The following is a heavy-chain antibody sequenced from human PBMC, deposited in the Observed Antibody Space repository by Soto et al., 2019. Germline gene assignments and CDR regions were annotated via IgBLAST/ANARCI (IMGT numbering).Heavy chain of an antibody. CDR2: INHTCGT. D-gene: IGHD3-3*01. J-gene: IGHJ5*02. Sequence: SDTLSLTCTVSRGSISSGTDYWAWIRQPPGKGLEWIANINHTCGTHYNPSLKSRVTMSVDTSKNQFSLRLSSVTAADTAIYYCATRITVFGLLIPPFDPWGQGTQVTVSS. CDR3: ATRITVFGLLIPPFDP. CDR1: RGSISSGTDY. V-gene: IGHV4-39*07.